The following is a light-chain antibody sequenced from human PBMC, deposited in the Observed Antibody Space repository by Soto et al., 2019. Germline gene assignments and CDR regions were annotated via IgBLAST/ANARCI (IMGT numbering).Light chain of an antibody. J-gene: IGKJ3*01. CDR1: QGISSY. CDR3: QQLNSYPPA. CDR2: AAS. V-gene: IGKV1-9*01. Sequence: DIQLTQSPSFLSASVGDRVTITCRASQGISSYLAWYQQKPGKAPKLLIYAASTLQSGVPSRFSGSGSGTEFTLTISTLQPEDFAIYYCQQLNSYPPAFGPGTKVDIK.